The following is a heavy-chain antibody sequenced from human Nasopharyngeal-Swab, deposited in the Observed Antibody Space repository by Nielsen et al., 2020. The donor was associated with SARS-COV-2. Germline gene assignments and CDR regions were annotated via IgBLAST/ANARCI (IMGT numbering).Heavy chain of an antibody. CDR1: GFTFGDYA. J-gene: IGHJ3*02. D-gene: IGHD6-19*01. Sequence: GESLKISCTASGFTFGDYAMSWVRQAPGKGLEWVGFIRRKASGGTTEYAASVKGRFTISRDDSKSIAYLQMNSLKTEDTAVYYCMSEAVAGTGDAFDIWGQGTMVTVSS. V-gene: IGHV3-49*04. CDR3: MSEAVAGTGDAFDI. CDR2: IRRKASGGTT.